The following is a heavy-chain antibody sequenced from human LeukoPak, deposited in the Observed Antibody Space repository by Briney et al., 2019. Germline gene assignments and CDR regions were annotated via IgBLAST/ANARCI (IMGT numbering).Heavy chain of an antibody. Sequence: PSETLSLTCAVYGGSFSGYYWSWIRQPPGKGLEWIGEINHSGSTNYNPSLKSRVTISVDTSKNQFSLKLSSVTAADTAVYYCARGLREFDYWGQGTLVTVSS. CDR2: INHSGST. J-gene: IGHJ4*02. CDR1: GGSFSGYY. CDR3: ARGLREFDY. D-gene: IGHD3-16*01. V-gene: IGHV4-34*01.